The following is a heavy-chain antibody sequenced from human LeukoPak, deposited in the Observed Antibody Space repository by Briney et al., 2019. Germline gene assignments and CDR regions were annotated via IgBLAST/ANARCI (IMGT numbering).Heavy chain of an antibody. CDR2: ISGSGGST. D-gene: IGHD2-15*01. V-gene: IGHV3-23*01. Sequence: GGSLRLSCAASGFTFSSYDMTWVRQAPGKGLEWVSAISGSGGSTYYADSVKGRFTISRDNSKNTLYLQMNSLRAEDTAVYYCAKVGDCSGGSCYVYFDYWGQGTLVTVSS. J-gene: IGHJ4*02. CDR1: GFTFSSYD. CDR3: AKVGDCSGGSCYVYFDY.